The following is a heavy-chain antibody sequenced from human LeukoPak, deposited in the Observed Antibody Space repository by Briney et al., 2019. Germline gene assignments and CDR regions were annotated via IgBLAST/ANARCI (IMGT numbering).Heavy chain of an antibody. V-gene: IGHV1-69*05. CDR1: GYTFTSHY. J-gene: IGHJ4*02. D-gene: IGHD2-15*01. CDR3: ARRDSATPYYFDY. Sequence: SVKVSCKASGYTFTSHYFHCVRQAPGQGLEWMGRIIPIFGTANYAQKFQGRVTLITDESTSTAYMELSSLRSEDTAVYYCARRDSATPYYFDYWGQGTLVTVSS. CDR2: IIPIFGTA.